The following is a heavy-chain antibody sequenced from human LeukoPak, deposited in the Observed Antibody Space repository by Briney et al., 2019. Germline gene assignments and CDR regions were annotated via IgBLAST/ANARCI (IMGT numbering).Heavy chain of an antibody. D-gene: IGHD2/OR15-2a*01. J-gene: IGHJ4*02. V-gene: IGHV1-46*01. Sequence: ASVTVSCTASGYTFTNYFMHWVRQAPGQGLEWMGVINPSGGGTTYAQRFQGRVTMTRDTSTSTVHMELSSLRSEDTAVYYCARGQNKCLGHWGQGTLVTVSS. CDR1: GYTFTNYF. CDR2: INPSGGGT. CDR3: ARGQNKCLGH.